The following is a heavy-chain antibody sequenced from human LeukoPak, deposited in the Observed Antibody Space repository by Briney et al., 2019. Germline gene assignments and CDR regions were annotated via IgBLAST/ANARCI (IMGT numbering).Heavy chain of an antibody. V-gene: IGHV3-74*01. Sequence: GGSLRLSCAASGFTVSSYWMHWVRQAQGKGLVWVSRINSDGSSTSYADSVKGRFTISRDNAKNTLYLQMNSLRAEDTAVYYCASGRNHNDYYESSGYTYWGQGTLVTVSS. CDR2: INSDGSST. CDR3: ASGRNHNDYYESSGYTY. D-gene: IGHD3-22*01. CDR1: GFTVSSYW. J-gene: IGHJ4*02.